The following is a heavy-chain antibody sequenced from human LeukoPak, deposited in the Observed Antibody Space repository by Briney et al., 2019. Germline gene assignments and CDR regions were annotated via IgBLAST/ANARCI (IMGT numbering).Heavy chain of an antibody. D-gene: IGHD6-13*01. J-gene: IGHJ4*02. Sequence: GGSLRLSCAASGFTFDSNYLSWVRQAPGKGLEWVSTIYTGGNTYYAASVKGRFTISRDNSKNTLYLQMNSLRAEDTAVYYCAREGASSSFGYWGQGTLVTVSS. CDR1: GFTFDSNY. CDR2: IYTGGNT. CDR3: AREGASSSFGY. V-gene: IGHV3-53*01.